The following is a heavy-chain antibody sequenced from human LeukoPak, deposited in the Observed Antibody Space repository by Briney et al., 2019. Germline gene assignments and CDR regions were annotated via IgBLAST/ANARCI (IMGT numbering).Heavy chain of an antibody. CDR1: GGSFSGYY. Sequence: SETLSLTCAVYGGSFSGYYWSLIRQPPGKGLEWIGEINHSGSTNYNPSLKSRVTISVDTSKNQFSLKLSSVTAADTAVYYCARGLTTQGYYDSSGYYLPYFDYWGQGTLVTVSS. D-gene: IGHD3-22*01. J-gene: IGHJ4*02. CDR2: INHSGST. V-gene: IGHV4-34*01. CDR3: ARGLTTQGYYDSSGYYLPYFDY.